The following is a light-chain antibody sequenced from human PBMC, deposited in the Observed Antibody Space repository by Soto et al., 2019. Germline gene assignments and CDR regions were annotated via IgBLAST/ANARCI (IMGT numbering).Light chain of an antibody. CDR3: SSYTSSSTHV. Sequence: QSALTQPASVSGSPGQSITISCTGSSSDVGGYNFVSWYQQHPGKVPKLMIYDVSSRPSGVSDRFSGSKSGNTASLTISGLQAEDEGDYSCSSYTSSSTHVFGSGTKVTVL. V-gene: IGLV2-14*03. CDR2: DVS. J-gene: IGLJ1*01. CDR1: SSDVGGYNF.